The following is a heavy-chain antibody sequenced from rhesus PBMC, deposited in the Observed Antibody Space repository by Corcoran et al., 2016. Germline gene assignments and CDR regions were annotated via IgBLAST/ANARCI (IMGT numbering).Heavy chain of an antibody. CDR3: ASDERTWAFDF. J-gene: IGHJ3*01. V-gene: IGHV4-169*02. CDR2: IYGSGSST. CDR1: GGSISSSY. D-gene: IGHD1-38*01. Sequence: QVQLQESGPGLVKPSETLAVTGAVSGGSISSSYWSWIRQGPGKGLEWIGDIYGSGSSTNYNPSLKSRVTLSVDTSKNQLALKLSSVTAADTAVYYCASDERTWAFDFWGQGLRVTVSS.